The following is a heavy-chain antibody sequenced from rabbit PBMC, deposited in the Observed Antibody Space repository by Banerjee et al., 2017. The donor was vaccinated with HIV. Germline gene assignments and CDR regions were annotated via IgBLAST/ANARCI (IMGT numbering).Heavy chain of an antibody. D-gene: IGHD5-1*01. V-gene: IGHV1S7*01. Sequence: LLEAGGGVLVHPGAFLPPSREAAGFSLSNHCMSWVRQAPGKGLEWIGIIYAGRGSAYYASWVNGRFTISSDNAQNTVDLQMNSLTAADTAAYFCARINGSGSYVQYCFVLWGPGTLVTVS. CDR2: IYAGRGSA. CDR3: ARINGSGSYVQYCFVL. CDR1: GFSLSNHC. J-gene: IGHJ6*01.